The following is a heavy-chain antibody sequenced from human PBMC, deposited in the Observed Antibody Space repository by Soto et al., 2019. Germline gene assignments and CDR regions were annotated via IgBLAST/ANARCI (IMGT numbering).Heavy chain of an antibody. V-gene: IGHV3-7*01. CDR2: IKQDGSEK. Sequence: EVQLVESGGGLVQPGGSLRLSCAASGFTFSSYWMSWVRQAPGKGLEWVANIKQDGSEKYYVDSVKGRFTISRHNDKNTLYLQMNSLRAEDTAVYYYARDGLRSRYSWFDPWGQGTLVTVS. CDR3: ARDGLRSRYSWFDP. J-gene: IGHJ5*02. CDR1: GFTFSSYW. D-gene: IGHD3-22*01.